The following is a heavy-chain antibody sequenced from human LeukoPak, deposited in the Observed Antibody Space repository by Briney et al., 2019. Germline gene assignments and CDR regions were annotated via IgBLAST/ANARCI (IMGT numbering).Heavy chain of an antibody. CDR2: IYTSGST. V-gene: IGHV4-4*07. CDR1: GGSISSYY. CDR3: ARETRSGGSLLRGNWFDP. J-gene: IGHJ5*02. Sequence: SETLSLTCTVSGGSISSYYWSWIRQPAGKGLEWIGRIYTSGSTNYSPSLKSRVTMSVDTSKNQFSLKLSSVTAADTAVYYCARETRSGGSLLRGNWFDPWGQGTLVTVSS. D-gene: IGHD2-15*01.